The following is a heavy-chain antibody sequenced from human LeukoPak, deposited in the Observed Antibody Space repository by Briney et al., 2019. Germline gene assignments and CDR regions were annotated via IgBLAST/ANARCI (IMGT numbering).Heavy chain of an antibody. Sequence: SQTLSLTCTVSGVSISSGGYYWSWIRQHPGKGLGWIGYIYYSGSTYYNPSLKSRVTISVDTSKNQFSLKLSSVTAADTAVYYCARVAVAGTRYYFDYWGQGTLVTVSS. D-gene: IGHD6-19*01. CDR1: GVSISSGGYY. J-gene: IGHJ4*02. CDR2: IYYSGST. V-gene: IGHV4-31*03. CDR3: ARVAVAGTRYYFDY.